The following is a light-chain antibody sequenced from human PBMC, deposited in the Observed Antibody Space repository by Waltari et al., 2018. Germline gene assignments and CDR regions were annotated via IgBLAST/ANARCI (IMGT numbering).Light chain of an antibody. CDR3: MQALQTPFT. CDR2: LGS. Sequence: IVMTPSPLSLPVTPRHPASISCRSSQILLHSNGYNYCDWYLRKPGQSPQLLIYLGSNRASGVPDRFSGSGSGTDFTLKISRVEAEDVGVYYCMQALQTPFTFGPGTKVDIK. J-gene: IGKJ3*01. V-gene: IGKV2-28*01. CDR1: QILLHSNGYNY.